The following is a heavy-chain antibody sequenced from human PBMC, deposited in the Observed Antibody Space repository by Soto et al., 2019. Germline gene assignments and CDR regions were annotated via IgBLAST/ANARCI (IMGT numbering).Heavy chain of an antibody. V-gene: IGHV3-23*01. CDR2: ISGSGGST. CDR3: GKASSYGDYAMPTFDY. Sequence: GGSLRLSCAASGFTFSSYAMNWVRQAPGKGLEWVSAISGSGGSTYYAVSVKGRFTISRDNSKNTLYLQMNSLRAEDTAVYYNGKASSYGDYAMPTFDYWGQGTLVTVSS. CDR1: GFTFSSYA. J-gene: IGHJ4*02. D-gene: IGHD4-17*01.